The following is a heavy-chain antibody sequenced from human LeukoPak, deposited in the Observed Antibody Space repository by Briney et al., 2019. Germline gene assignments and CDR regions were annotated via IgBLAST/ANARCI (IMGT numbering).Heavy chain of an antibody. V-gene: IGHV5-51*01. CDR2: IYPDDSDT. Sequence: GESLKISCQAPGYTFTSYWIGWVRQMPGKGLECMGIIYPDDSDTTYSPSFQGQVTIPADKSFSTAYLQWSSLKASDTAIYYCARLGGDTYYFGSASYPNWYFDLWGRGTLVTVSS. D-gene: IGHD3-10*01. CDR1: GYTFTSYW. CDR3: ARLGGDTYYFGSASYPNWYFDL. J-gene: IGHJ2*01.